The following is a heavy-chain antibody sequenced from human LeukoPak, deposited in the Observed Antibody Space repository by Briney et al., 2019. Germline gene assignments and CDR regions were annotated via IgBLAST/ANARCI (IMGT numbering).Heavy chain of an antibody. Sequence: PSETLSLTCSVSGGSVSSSSYFWGWIRQPPGKGLEWIGNIHYTGRTYYNSSLKSRITISVDTSKNEFSLKLSSVTAEDTAVYYCARVGGVLLWFGDLLGRFFDYWGQGTLVTVSS. CDR2: IHYTGRT. J-gene: IGHJ4*02. V-gene: IGHV4-39*01. D-gene: IGHD3-10*01. CDR3: ARVGGVLLWFGDLLGRFFDY. CDR1: GGSVSSSSYF.